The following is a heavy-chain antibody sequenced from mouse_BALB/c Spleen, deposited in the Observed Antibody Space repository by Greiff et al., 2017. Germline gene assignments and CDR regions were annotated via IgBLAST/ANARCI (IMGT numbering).Heavy chain of an antibody. CDR3: ARPGAYGNYYFDY. D-gene: IGHD2-1*01. J-gene: IGHJ2*01. V-gene: IGHV14-3*02. CDR1: GFNIKDTY. Sequence: EVKLVESGAELVKPGASVKLSCTASGFNIKDTYMHWVKQRPEQGLEWIGRIDPANGNTKYDPKFQGKATITADTSSNTAYLQLSSLTSEDTAVYYCARPGAYGNYYFDYWGQGTTLTVSS. CDR2: IDPANGNT.